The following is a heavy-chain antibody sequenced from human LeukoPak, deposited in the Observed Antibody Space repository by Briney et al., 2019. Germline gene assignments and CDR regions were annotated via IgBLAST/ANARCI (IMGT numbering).Heavy chain of an antibody. D-gene: IGHD2-15*01. Sequence: QPGGSLRLSCAASGFTFSSYAMSWVRQAPGKGLEWVSAISGSGGSTYYADSVKGRFTISRDNSKNTLYLQMNSLRAEDTAVYYCATEGYCSGGSRVDYWGQGTLVTVSS. J-gene: IGHJ4*02. CDR3: ATEGYCSGGSRVDY. CDR2: ISGSGGST. CDR1: GFTFSSYA. V-gene: IGHV3-23*01.